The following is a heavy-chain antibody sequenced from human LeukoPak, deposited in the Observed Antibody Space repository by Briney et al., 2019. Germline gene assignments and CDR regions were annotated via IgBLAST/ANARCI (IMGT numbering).Heavy chain of an antibody. Sequence: GASVKVSCKASGYTLTNHYMHWVRQAPGQGFEWMGQIDPSGGSYIHKFQGRVTVTRDLSTSTVYMELSSLGSEDTAVYYCARAVGATWSLSYYYYGMDVWGQGTTVTVSS. CDR3: ARAVGATWSLSYYYYGMDV. CDR2: IDPSGG. V-gene: IGHV1-46*01. CDR1: GYTLTNHY. J-gene: IGHJ6*02. D-gene: IGHD1-26*01.